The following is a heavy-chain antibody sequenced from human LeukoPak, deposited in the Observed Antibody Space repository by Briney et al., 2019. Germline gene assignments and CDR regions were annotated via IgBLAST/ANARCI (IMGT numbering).Heavy chain of an antibody. J-gene: IGHJ6*03. CDR3: ARGDSSGYYFREVLWHMDV. CDR1: GGSISSSSYY. CDR2: IYYSGST. V-gene: IGHV4-39*07. D-gene: IGHD3-22*01. Sequence: SETLSLTCTVSGGSISSSSYYWGWIRQPPGKGLEWIGSIYYSGSTYYNPSLKSRVTISVDTSKNQFSLKLSSVTAADTAVYYCARGDSSGYYFREVLWHMDVWGKGTTVTVSS.